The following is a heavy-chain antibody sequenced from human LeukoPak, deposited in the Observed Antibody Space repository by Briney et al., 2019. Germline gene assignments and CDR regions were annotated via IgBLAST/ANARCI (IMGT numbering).Heavy chain of an antibody. CDR2: IDHRGIS. Sequence: SETLSLTCAVHGESFSAYFWSWIRQVPGKGLEGIGEIDHRGISNYNPSLKSRATMLVDTYNNHFSLSLTSVTAADTATYYCASRSLTLAAARCFDDWGQGTVVTVSS. D-gene: IGHD2-15*01. CDR1: GESFSAYF. V-gene: IGHV4-34*01. J-gene: IGHJ4*03. CDR3: ASRSLTLAAARCFDD.